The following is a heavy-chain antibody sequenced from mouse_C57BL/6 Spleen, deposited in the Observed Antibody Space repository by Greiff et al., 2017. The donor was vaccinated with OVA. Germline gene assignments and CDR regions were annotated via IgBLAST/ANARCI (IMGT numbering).Heavy chain of an antibody. J-gene: IGHJ1*03. Sequence: DVHLVESGGGLGKPGGSLKLSCAASGFTFSDYGMHWVRQAPEKGLEWVAYISSGSSTIYYADTVKGRFTISRDNAKNTLFLQMTSLRSEDTAMYYCAKEAYYSNYDWYFDVWGTGTTVTVAS. V-gene: IGHV5-17*01. CDR2: ISSGSSTI. CDR1: GFTFSDYG. D-gene: IGHD2-5*01. CDR3: AKEAYYSNYDWYFDV.